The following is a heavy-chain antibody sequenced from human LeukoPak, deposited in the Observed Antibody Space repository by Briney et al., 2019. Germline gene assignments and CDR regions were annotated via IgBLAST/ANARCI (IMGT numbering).Heavy chain of an antibody. CDR2: INHGGST. D-gene: IGHD6-13*01. CDR3: ARRSYSTTWHFDY. CDR1: GGSFSDYY. J-gene: IGHJ4*02. V-gene: IGHV4-34*01. Sequence: SGTLSLTCAVYGGSFSDYYWSWTRQPPGKGLEWIGEINHGGSTNYNLSLKSRVTILVDTSKNQFSLKVNSVTAADTAVYYCARRSYSTTWHFDYWSRGTLVTVSS.